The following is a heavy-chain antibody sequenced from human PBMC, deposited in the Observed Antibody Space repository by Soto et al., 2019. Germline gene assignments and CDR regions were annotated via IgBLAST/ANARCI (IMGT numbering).Heavy chain of an antibody. CDR2: IYYSGST. J-gene: IGHJ5*02. V-gene: IGHV4-59*01. CDR1: GGSISSYY. D-gene: IGHD6-19*01. CDR3: ARDRVKQWPQGHWFDP. Sequence: PSETLSLTCTVSGGSISSYYWSWIRQPPGKGLEWIGYIYYSGSTNYNPSLKSRVTISVDTSKNQFSLKLSSVTAADTAVYYCARDRVKQWPQGHWFDPWGQGTLVTVSS.